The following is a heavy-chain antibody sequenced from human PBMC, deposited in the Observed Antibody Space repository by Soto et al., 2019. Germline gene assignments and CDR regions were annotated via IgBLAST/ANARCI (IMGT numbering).Heavy chain of an antibody. CDR3: ERAGFGGNYLDT. Sequence: QVQLVQSGAEVKKPGSSVKVSCKPSGCTFSGYALNWVRQASGQGLEWMGGIITLLGTTNYAQNFQGRVTITPDISTTAADIALRRLRYEDPAVYYCERAGFGGNYLDTWGQGTLVTVST. CDR1: GCTFSGYA. J-gene: IGHJ4*02. D-gene: IGHD1-26*01. CDR2: IITLLGTT. V-gene: IGHV1-69*06.